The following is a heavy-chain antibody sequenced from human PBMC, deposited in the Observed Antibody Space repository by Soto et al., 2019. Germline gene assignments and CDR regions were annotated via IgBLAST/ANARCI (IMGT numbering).Heavy chain of an antibody. Sequence: QVQLVESGGGVVQPGRSLRLSCAASGFTFSSYGMHWVRQAPGKGLEWVAVIWYDGSNKYYADSVKGRFTISRDNSKXXXXXXXXXXXXXXXXXXXXXXXXXXXXXXXXXCXWFDPWGQGTLVTVSS. CDR2: IWYDGSNK. CDR3: XXXXXXXXXXXXXCXWFDP. J-gene: IGHJ5*02. D-gene: IGHD2-8*01. CDR1: GFTFSSYG. V-gene: IGHV3-33*01.